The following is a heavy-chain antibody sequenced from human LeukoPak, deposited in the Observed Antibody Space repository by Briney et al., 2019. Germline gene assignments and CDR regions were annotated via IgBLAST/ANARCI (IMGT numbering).Heavy chain of an antibody. J-gene: IGHJ4*02. Sequence: PGGSLRLSCAASGFTFSSYSMNWVRQAPGKGLEWVSSISSSSSYIYYADLVKGRFTISGDNAKNSLYLQMNSLRAEDTAVYYCARATVLLWFGEPRGYYFDYWGQGTLVTVSS. CDR2: ISSSSSYI. CDR3: ARATVLLWFGEPRGYYFDY. D-gene: IGHD3-10*01. CDR1: GFTFSSYS. V-gene: IGHV3-21*01.